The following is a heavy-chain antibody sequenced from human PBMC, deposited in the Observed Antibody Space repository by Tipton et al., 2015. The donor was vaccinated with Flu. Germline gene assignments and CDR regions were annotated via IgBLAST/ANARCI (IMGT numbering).Heavy chain of an antibody. V-gene: IGHV4-38-2*01. D-gene: IGHD2-21*02. CDR1: GYSISSGYY. CDR3: ARGVGHIVVVTADY. J-gene: IGHJ4*02. CDR2: IYHSGST. Sequence: GLVKPSETLSLTCAVSGYSISSGYYWGWIRQPPGKGLEWIGSIYHSGSTYYNPSLKSRVTISVDTSKNQFSLKLSSVTAADTAVYYCARGVGHIVVVTADYWGQGTLVTVSS.